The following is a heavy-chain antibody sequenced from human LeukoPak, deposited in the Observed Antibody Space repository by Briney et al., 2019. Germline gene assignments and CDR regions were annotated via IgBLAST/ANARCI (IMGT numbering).Heavy chain of an antibody. CDR3: ARCGDGLPCDFDY. V-gene: IGHV3-11*04. J-gene: IGHJ4*02. CDR1: GFTFSNYY. CDR2: ISSISSTM. D-gene: IGHD3-10*01. Sequence: GGSLRLSCAVSGFTFSNYYMSWVRQAPGKGLEWVSYISSISSTMYYADSVKGRFTISRDNAKNSLFLQMNSLRPEDTAVYYCARCGDGLPCDFDYWCQGTLVTVSS.